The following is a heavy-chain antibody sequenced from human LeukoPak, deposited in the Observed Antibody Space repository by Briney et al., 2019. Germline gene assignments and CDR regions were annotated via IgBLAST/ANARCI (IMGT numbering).Heavy chain of an antibody. Sequence: GGSLRLSCTTSGFTFGDYAMSWFRQAPRKGLEWVGFIRSKAYGGTTEYAASVKGRFTFPRDDSTSIAYLQMNSLKTEDTAVYYCTRNSGGHHDYFDYWGQGTLVTVSS. J-gene: IGHJ4*02. D-gene: IGHD1-26*01. CDR1: GFTFGDYA. CDR3: TRNSGGHHDYFDY. CDR2: IRSKAYGGTT. V-gene: IGHV3-49*03.